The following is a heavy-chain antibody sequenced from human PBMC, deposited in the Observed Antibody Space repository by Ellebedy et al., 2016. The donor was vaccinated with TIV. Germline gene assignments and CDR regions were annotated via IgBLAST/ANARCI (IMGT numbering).Heavy chain of an antibody. J-gene: IGHJ4*02. CDR1: GVSITRYY. V-gene: IGHV4-59*01. Sequence: SETLSLXXSVSGVSITRYYWSWIRQSPGRGLEWIGYIFHTGIIKYNPSLKGRVTISIDTSMNHFSLNLTSTTAADTAVYYCASLRDWGQGTLVTVSS. CDR3: ASLRD. CDR2: IFHTGII.